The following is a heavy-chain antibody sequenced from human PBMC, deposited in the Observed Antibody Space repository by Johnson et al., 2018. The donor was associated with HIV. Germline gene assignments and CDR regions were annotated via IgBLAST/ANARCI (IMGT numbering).Heavy chain of an antibody. CDR2: IYSDGST. CDR3: ARLKNGAFDI. V-gene: IGHV3-53*01. CDR1: VFTVSSKY. J-gene: IGHJ3*02. Sequence: VQLVESGGGLIQPGGSLRLSCAASVFTVSSKYMIWVRQAPGKGLVWVSIIYSDGSTYFAVTVKVRFPISRDNSKNTLFLQMNSLRVEDTAVYYCARLKNGAFDIWGQGTMVTVSS. D-gene: IGHD2-8*01.